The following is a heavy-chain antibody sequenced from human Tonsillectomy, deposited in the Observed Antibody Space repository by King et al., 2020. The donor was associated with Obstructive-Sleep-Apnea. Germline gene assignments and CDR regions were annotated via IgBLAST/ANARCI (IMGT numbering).Heavy chain of an antibody. CDR3: AIDIATGMGYEIYYGMYV. D-gene: IGHD2-15*01. J-gene: IGHJ6*02. CDR2: INYSGGSR. V-gene: IGHV3-23*04. CDR1: GFSFSSYA. Sequence: DVQLVESGGGLVQPGGSLRLSCAASGFSFSSYAMSWVRQAPGKGLEWVSGINYSGGSRYYADSVKGRFTISRDNSKNTMFLQASSLRAEGTAIYYCAIDIATGMGYEIYYGMYVWGQGTTVTVSS.